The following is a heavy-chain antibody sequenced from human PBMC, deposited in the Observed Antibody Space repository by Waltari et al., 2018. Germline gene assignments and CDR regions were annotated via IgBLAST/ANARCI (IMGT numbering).Heavy chain of an antibody. CDR2: ISGSGGST. CDR3: AKDSWIAVADY. V-gene: IGHV3-23*01. Sequence: EVQLLESGGGLVQPGGSLRLSCAASGFTFSSYAMSWVRQAPGKGLECVSAISGSGGSTYYADSVKSRFTISSDNAKNTLDLQMNSLRAEDTAVYYCAKDSWIAVADYWGQGTLVTVSS. D-gene: IGHD6-19*01. J-gene: IGHJ4*02. CDR1: GFTFSSYA.